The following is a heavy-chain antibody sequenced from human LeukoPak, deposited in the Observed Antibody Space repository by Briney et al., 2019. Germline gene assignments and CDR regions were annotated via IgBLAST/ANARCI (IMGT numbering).Heavy chain of an antibody. J-gene: IGHJ4*02. CDR3: AREGAFSEADSSTFSLDY. Sequence: ASVKVSCKASGYTFTGYYMHWVRQAPGQGLEWMGWINPNSGGTNYAQKFQGRVTMTRDTSISTAYMELSRLRSDDTAVYYCAREGAFSEADSSTFSLDYWGQGTLVTVSS. CDR1: GYTFTGYY. D-gene: IGHD2-2*01. V-gene: IGHV1-2*02. CDR2: INPNSGGT.